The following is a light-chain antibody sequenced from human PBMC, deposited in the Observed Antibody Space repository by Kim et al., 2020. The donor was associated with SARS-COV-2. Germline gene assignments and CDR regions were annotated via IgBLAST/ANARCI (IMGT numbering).Light chain of an antibody. V-gene: IGLV3-21*04. CDR3: QVWDSSSDHWV. CDR2: YDS. Sequence: APGKTARITCGGKNIGSKSVHWYQQKPGQAPVLVIYYDSDRPSGIPERFSGSNSGNTATLTISRVEAGDEAAYYCQVWDSSSDHWVFGGGTQLTVL. CDR1: NIGSKS. J-gene: IGLJ3*02.